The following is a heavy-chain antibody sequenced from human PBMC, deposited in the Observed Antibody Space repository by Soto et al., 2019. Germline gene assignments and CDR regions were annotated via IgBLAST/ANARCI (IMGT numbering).Heavy chain of an antibody. CDR3: ARGTEEARDYYYGMDV. J-gene: IGHJ6*02. CDR2: IIPIFGTA. Sequence: ASVKVSCKASGGTFSSYAISWVRQAPGQGLEWMGGIIPIFGTANYAQKFQGRVTITADESTSTAYMELSSLRSEDTAVYYCARGTEEARDYYYGMDVWGQGTTVTVSS. V-gene: IGHV1-69*13. CDR1: GGTFSSYA. D-gene: IGHD6-6*01.